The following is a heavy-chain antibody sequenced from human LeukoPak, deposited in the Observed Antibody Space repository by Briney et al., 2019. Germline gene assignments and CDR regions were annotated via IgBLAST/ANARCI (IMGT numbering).Heavy chain of an antibody. CDR3: ARVLMLERPNYDAFDI. Sequence: PGGSLRLSCSASGFTFSSYGMHWVRHAPAKGRGWVAVIWYDGSNKYYADSVKGRFTISRDNSKNTLYLQMNSLRAEDTAVYYCARVLMLERPNYDAFDIWGEGTMVTVSS. CDR2: IWYDGSNK. V-gene: IGHV3-33*08. D-gene: IGHD1-1*01. J-gene: IGHJ3*02. CDR1: GFTFSSYG.